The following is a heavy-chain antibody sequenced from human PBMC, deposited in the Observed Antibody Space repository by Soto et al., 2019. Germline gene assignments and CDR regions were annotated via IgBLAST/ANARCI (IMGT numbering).Heavy chain of an antibody. D-gene: IGHD3-16*01. CDR1: GGSTSSDNY. Sequence: QVQLQESGPGLVKPSQTLSLTCTVSGGSTSSDNYWSWIRQPPGKGLEWIGHIYYSGNTDYNPSLKSRLAISIDPSKNQFSLKLSSLTAADTAVYFCAREGGESSDGLYYFDSWGQGSLVTVSS. CDR2: IYYSGNT. CDR3: AREGGESSDGLYYFDS. V-gene: IGHV4-30-4*01. J-gene: IGHJ4*02.